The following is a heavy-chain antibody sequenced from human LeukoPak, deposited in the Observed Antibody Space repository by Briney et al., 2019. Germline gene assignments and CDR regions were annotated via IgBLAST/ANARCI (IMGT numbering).Heavy chain of an antibody. CDR3: ARDRGYSSGWYYYYYGMDV. CDR1: AFTVNTNY. V-gene: IGHV3-53*01. Sequence: GGSLSLSCAASAFTVNTNYMSWVRQAPGQGLEWVTVIYSGASTYYAASVKGPFTISRDNSKNTLYLQMNSLIAEDTAGDYCARDRGYSSGWYYYYYGMDVWGQGTTVTVSS. D-gene: IGHD6-25*01. J-gene: IGHJ6*02. CDR2: IYSGAST.